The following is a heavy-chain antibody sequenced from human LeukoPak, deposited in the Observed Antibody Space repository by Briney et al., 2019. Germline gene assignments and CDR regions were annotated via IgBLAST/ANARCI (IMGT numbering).Heavy chain of an antibody. CDR3: ARASYCSSSSCYRAPFDY. J-gene: IGHJ4*02. V-gene: IGHV3-21*01. CDR1: GFTFSSYS. CDR2: ISSSSSYI. Sequence: PGGSLRLSCAASGFTFSSYSMNWVRQDPGKGLEWVSSISSSSSYIYYADSVKGRFTISRDNAKNSLYLQMNSLRAEDTAVYYCARASYCSSSSCYRAPFDYWGQGTLVTVSS. D-gene: IGHD2-2*01.